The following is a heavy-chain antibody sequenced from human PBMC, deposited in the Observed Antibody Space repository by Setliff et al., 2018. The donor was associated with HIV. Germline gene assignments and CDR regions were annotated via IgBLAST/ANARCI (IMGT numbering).Heavy chain of an antibody. D-gene: IGHD3-10*01. CDR1: GGSISSGDYY. J-gene: IGHJ3*02. CDR2: IYYSGST. Sequence: PSETLSLTCTVSGGSISSGDYYWSCIRQPPGKGLAWIGYIYYSGSTYYNPSLKSRVTISVDTSKNQFSLKLSSVTAADPAVYYCARDSGRRNDAFDIWGQGTMVTVPS. CDR3: ARDSGRRNDAFDI. V-gene: IGHV4-30-4*08.